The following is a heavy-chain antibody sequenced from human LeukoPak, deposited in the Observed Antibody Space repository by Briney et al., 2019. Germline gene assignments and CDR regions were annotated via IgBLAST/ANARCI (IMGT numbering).Heavy chain of an antibody. J-gene: IGHJ4*02. Sequence: GGSLRLSCAASGFTLSTNYMSWVRQAPGKGLEWVSDISTSSDSTYHIESVRGRFTISRDNSKNTLYLQMNSLRVDDTAVYYCASGLYGGVFDNWGQGTLVTVSS. V-gene: IGHV3-23*01. CDR3: ASGLYGGVFDN. CDR1: GFTLSTNY. CDR2: ISTSSDST. D-gene: IGHD4/OR15-4a*01.